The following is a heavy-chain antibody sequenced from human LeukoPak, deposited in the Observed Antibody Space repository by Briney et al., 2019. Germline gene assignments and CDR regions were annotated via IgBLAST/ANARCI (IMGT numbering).Heavy chain of an antibody. V-gene: IGHV4-34*01. J-gene: IGHJ4*02. Sequence: PSETLSLTCAVYGFSFTGYYWSWIRQPPGKGPEWIGEISHSGRTSYNPSLKSRVTISLDTSKNQFSLKLSFVTAADTAVYYCTKTSPGVPLDIWGQGALVTVSS. CDR1: GFSFTGYY. CDR2: ISHSGRT. CDR3: TKTSPGVPLDI. D-gene: IGHD7-27*01.